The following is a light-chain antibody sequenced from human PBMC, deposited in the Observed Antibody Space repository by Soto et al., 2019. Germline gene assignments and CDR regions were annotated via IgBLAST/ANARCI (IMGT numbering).Light chain of an antibody. CDR2: EDN. Sequence: SYELTQPPSVSVSPGQTARITCSGDALPKKSAYWYQQKSGQAPVLVIYEDNKRPSGIPERFSGSSSGTMATLTISGAQVEDEADYYCYSTDSSGDRVVFGGGTKVTVL. CDR1: ALPKKS. J-gene: IGLJ2*01. V-gene: IGLV3-10*01. CDR3: YSTDSSGDRVV.